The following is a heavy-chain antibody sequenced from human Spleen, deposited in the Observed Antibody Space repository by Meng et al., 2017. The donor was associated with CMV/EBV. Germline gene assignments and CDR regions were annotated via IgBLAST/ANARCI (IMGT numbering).Heavy chain of an antibody. Sequence: SETLSLTCTVSGASISSYYWSWIRQPPGKGLEWIGYIYYSGSTNYNPSLKSRVTISADTSKNQFSLKLSSVTAADTAVYYCARSYHDFWSGYYSIDYWGQGTLVTVSS. CDR1: GASISSYY. D-gene: IGHD3-3*01. CDR3: ARSYHDFWSGYYSIDY. V-gene: IGHV4-59*01. CDR2: IYYSGST. J-gene: IGHJ4*02.